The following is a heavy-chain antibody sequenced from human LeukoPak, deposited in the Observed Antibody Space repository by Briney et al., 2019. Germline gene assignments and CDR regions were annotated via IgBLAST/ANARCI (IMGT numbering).Heavy chain of an antibody. CDR1: GYTFTSYG. V-gene: IGHV1-18*01. CDR3: ARVSPSVYCSSTSCDYYYYMDV. J-gene: IGHJ6*03. Sequence: ASVKVSCKASGYTFTSYGISWVRQAPGQGLEWMGWISAYNSNTNYAQKLQGRVTMTTDTSTSTAYMELRSLRSDDTAVYYCARVSPSVYCSSTSCDYYYYMDVWGKGTTVTVSS. D-gene: IGHD2-2*01. CDR2: ISAYNSNT.